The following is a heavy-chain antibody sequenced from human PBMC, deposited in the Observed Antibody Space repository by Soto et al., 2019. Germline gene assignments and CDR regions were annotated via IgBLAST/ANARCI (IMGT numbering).Heavy chain of an antibody. CDR1: GFTFSSYS. Sequence: GGSLRLSCAASGFTFSSYSMNWVRQAPGKGLEWVSSISSSSSYIYYADSVKGRFTISRDNAKNSLYLQMNSLRAEDTAVYYCARDSPYDILTGYYNLDYWGQGTLVTVSS. CDR2: ISSSSSYI. V-gene: IGHV3-21*01. J-gene: IGHJ4*02. D-gene: IGHD3-9*01. CDR3: ARDSPYDILTGYYNLDY.